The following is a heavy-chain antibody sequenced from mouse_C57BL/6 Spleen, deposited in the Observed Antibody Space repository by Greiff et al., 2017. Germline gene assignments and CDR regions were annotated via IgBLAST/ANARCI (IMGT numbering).Heavy chain of an antibody. J-gene: IGHJ4*01. CDR2: INPNNGGT. D-gene: IGHD2-10*01. V-gene: IGHV1-18*01. Sequence: EVQLQQSGPELVKPGASVKIPCKASGYTFTDYNMDWVKQSHGKSLEWIGDINPNNGGTIYNQKFKGKATLTVDKSSSTAYLALRSLTSEDTAVYYGARDAYYGNLDYAMDYWGQGTSVTVSS. CDR1: GYTFTDYN. CDR3: ARDAYYGNLDYAMDY.